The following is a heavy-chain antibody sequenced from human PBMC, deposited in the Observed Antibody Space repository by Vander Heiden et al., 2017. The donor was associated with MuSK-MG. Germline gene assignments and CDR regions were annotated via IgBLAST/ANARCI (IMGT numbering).Heavy chain of an antibody. D-gene: IGHD3-3*01. CDR2: ISSSSRDI. V-gene: IGHV3-21*01. CDR3: ASDPDLVW. CDR1: GFTFSSYS. J-gene: IGHJ4*02. Sequence: CAASGFTFSSYSMNWVRQAPGKGLEWVSSISSSSRDIDYADSVKGRFTISRDNAKNSMHLKMNSLRAEGTAVYYCASDPDLVWWGQGTLVTVSS.